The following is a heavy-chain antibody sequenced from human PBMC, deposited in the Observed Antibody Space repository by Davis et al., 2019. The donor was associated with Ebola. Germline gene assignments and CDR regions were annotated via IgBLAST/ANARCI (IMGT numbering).Heavy chain of an antibody. CDR3: ARDGQVAATPANWFDP. V-gene: IGHV4-59*01. Sequence: SETLSLTCTVSGGSISSYYWSWIRQPPGKGLEWIGYIYYSGSTNYNPSLKSRVTISVDTSKNQFSLKLSSVTAADTAVYYCARDGQVAATPANWFDPWGQGTLVTVSS. CDR2: IYYSGST. CDR1: GGSISSYY. J-gene: IGHJ5*02. D-gene: IGHD2-15*01.